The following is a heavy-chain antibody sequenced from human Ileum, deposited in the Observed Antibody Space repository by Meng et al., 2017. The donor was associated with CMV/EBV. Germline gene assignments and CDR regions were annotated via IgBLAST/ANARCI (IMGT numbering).Heavy chain of an antibody. CDR2: ISSSSSTI. D-gene: IGHD3-22*01. J-gene: IGHJ4*02. V-gene: IGHV3-48*04. CDR1: GFTFSSYS. Sequence: GGSLRLSCAASGFTFSSYSMNWVRQAPGKGLEWVSYISSSSSTIYYADSVKGRFTISRDNAKNSLYLQMNSLRAEDTAVYYCAKGTSNHYDTSADSWGQGTLVTVSS. CDR3: AKGTSNHYDTSADS.